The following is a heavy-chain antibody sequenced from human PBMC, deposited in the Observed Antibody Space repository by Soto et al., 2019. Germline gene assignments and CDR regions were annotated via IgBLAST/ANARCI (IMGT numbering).Heavy chain of an antibody. J-gene: IGHJ6*02. V-gene: IGHV1-69*06. CDR2: IIPIFGTA. CDR3: ARPAVGAASYYYYGMDV. CDR1: GRTFSSYA. Sequence: KVSCKASGRTFSSYAISWVRQAPGQGLEWMGGIIPIFGTANYAQKFQGRVTITADKSTSTAYMELSSLRSEVTAVYYCARPAVGAASYYYYGMDVWGQGTTVTVSS. D-gene: IGHD1-26*01.